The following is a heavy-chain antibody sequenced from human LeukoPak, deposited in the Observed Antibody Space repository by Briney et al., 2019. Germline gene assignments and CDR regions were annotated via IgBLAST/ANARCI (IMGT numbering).Heavy chain of an antibody. J-gene: IGHJ4*02. CDR2: IYYSGST. CDR1: GVSICGGGYY. D-gene: IGHD3-10*01. CDR3: ARVGYYYGSGSFKAYYFDY. Sequence: SETLSLTCTVSGVSICGGGYYWSWIRQHPGRGLEWIGYIYYSGSTYYNPSLKSRVTISVDTSKNQFSLKLSSVTAADTAVYYCARVGYYYGSGSFKAYYFDYWGQGTLVTVSS. V-gene: IGHV4-31*03.